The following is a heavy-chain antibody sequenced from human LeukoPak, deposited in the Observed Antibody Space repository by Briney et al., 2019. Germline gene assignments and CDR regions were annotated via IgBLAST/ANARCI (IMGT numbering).Heavy chain of an antibody. J-gene: IGHJ4*02. Sequence: GGSLTLSCSASGFTFDDYAMHWVRQAPGKGLEWVSLISVDGGSTYYAASVKGRFTISRDNSKNYLYLQTNSLRTEDTAVYYCAKDGSSSSPFWGWGKGTLVS. CDR1: GFTFDDYA. CDR3: AKDGSSSSPFWG. D-gene: IGHD6-13*01. V-gene: IGHV3-43*02. CDR2: ISVDGGST.